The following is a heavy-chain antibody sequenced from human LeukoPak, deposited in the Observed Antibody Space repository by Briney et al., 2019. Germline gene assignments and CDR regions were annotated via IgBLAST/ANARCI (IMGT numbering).Heavy chain of an antibody. Sequence: PGGSLRLSCAASGFTFSSYSMNWVRQAPGKGLEWVSSISSSSSYIYYADSVKGRFTISRDNAKSSLYLQMNSLRAEDTAVYYCARTYSSGWYGQFDYWGQGTLVTVSS. D-gene: IGHD6-19*01. CDR2: ISSSSSYI. V-gene: IGHV3-21*01. CDR3: ARTYSSGWYGQFDY. CDR1: GFTFSSYS. J-gene: IGHJ4*02.